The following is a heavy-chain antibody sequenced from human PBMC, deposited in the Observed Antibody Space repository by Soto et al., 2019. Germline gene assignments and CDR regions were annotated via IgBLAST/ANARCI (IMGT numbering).Heavy chain of an antibody. Sequence: QAQLRESGPGLAKPSETLSLTCTVSGAYISSYYWSWIRQPPGKGLEWIGYIHYSGSTNYNPSFKSRVTISIDTSKRHFSLNLTSVTAADTAMYYCARIVHNWFDPWGQGTLVTVSS. CDR2: IHYSGST. J-gene: IGHJ5*02. D-gene: IGHD2-15*01. CDR3: ARIVHNWFDP. CDR1: GAYISSYY. V-gene: IGHV4-59*01.